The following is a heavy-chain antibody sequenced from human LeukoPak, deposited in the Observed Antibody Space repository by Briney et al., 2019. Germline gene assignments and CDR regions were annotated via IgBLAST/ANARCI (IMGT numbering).Heavy chain of an antibody. CDR1: GGSISSSGYY. D-gene: IGHD1-1*01. CDR2: IYYSGST. V-gene: IGHV4-39*01. Sequence: SETLSLTCTVSGGSISSSGYYWGWIRQPPGKGLEWIGSIYYSGSTYYNPSLKSRVTISVDTSQNQFSLKLSSVTAADTAVYYCATTPDAFDIWGQGTMVTVSS. J-gene: IGHJ3*02. CDR3: ATTPDAFDI.